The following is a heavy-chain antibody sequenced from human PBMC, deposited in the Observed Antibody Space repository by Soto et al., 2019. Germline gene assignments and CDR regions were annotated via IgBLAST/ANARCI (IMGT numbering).Heavy chain of an antibody. CDR3: ARAHPRGDSSGWYWGYYYGMDV. D-gene: IGHD6-19*01. V-gene: IGHV3-48*03. CDR1: GFTFSSYE. CDR2: ISSSGSTI. Sequence: EVQLVESGGGLVQPGGSLRLSCAASGFTFSSYEMNWVRQAPGKGLEWVSYISSSGSTIYYADSVKGRFTISRDNAKNSLYLQMNSLRAEDTAVYYCARAHPRGDSSGWYWGYYYGMDVWGQGTTVTVSS. J-gene: IGHJ6*02.